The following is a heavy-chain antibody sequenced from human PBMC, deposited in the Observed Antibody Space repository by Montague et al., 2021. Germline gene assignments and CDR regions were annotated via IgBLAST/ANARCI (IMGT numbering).Heavy chain of an antibody. CDR2: IYSVGSAT. CDR3: ANTSEYSVPDILGFGETPKCSDP. V-gene: IGHV3-23*03. Sequence: SLKLSCAASGFTFSNYAMTWVRQAPGKGLEWVSVIYSVGSATFYADSVEGRFTISRDNSKDTLYLQMSSLRSEDTAVYYCANTSEYSVPDILGFGETPKCSDPWGRGTLVSVSS. CDR1: GFTFSNYA. D-gene: IGHD3-16*01. J-gene: IGHJ5*02.